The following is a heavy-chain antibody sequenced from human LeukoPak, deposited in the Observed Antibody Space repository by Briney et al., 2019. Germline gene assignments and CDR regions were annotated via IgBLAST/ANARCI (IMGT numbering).Heavy chain of an antibody. V-gene: IGHV5-51*01. CDR2: IYPGDSNP. J-gene: IGHJ4*02. CDR3: ARRDCSGGSCSGFDY. CDR1: GYSFTSYW. Sequence: GESLKISCKGSGYSFTSYWIGWVRQMPGKGLEWMGIIYPGDSNPRYSPSFQGQVTISADKSISTAYLQWSSLKASDTAMYYCARRDCSGGSCSGFDYWGQGTLVTVSS. D-gene: IGHD2-15*01.